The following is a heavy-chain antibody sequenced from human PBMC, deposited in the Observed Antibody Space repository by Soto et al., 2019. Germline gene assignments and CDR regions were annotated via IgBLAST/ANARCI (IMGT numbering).Heavy chain of an antibody. Sequence: EVQLVQSGAEVKKPGESLRISCKGSGYSFTSYWISGVRQMPGKGLEWMGRIDPSDSYTNYSPSFQGHVTISADKSISTAYLQWSSLKASDTAMYYCARHVVAARGWVEEPLWGQGTLVTVSS. D-gene: IGHD1-1*01. J-gene: IGHJ4*02. CDR2: IDPSDSYT. V-gene: IGHV5-10-1*01. CDR1: GYSFTSYW. CDR3: ARHVVAARGWVEEPL.